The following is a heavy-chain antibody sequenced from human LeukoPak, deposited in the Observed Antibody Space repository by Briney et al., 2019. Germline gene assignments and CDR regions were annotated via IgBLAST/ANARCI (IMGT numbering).Heavy chain of an antibody. CDR3: ARAYGSGSYLYYYYYMDV. CDR1: GGSMSSYY. D-gene: IGHD3-10*01. V-gene: IGHV3-11*04. CDR2: ISSSGSTI. Sequence: NPSETLSLTCSVSGGSMSSYYWSWIRQAPGKGLEWVSYISSSGSTIYYADSVKGRFTISRDNAKNSLYLQMNSLRAEDTAVYYCARAYGSGSYLYYYYYMDVWGKGTTVTVSS. J-gene: IGHJ6*03.